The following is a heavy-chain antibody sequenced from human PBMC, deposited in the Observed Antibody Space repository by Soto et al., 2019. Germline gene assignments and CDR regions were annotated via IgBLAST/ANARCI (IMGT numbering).Heavy chain of an antibody. D-gene: IGHD5-18*01. CDR3: ARGRSGYSYGPDY. CDR1: RYTFTNFY. J-gene: IGHJ4*02. CDR2: INPSGGST. V-gene: IGHV1-46*01. Sequence: ASVKVSCKASRYTFTNFYIHWLRQAPGQGLEWMGIINPSGGSTTYPQKFQGRVTMTRDTSTSTVHMELITLRSEDTAVYYCARGRSGYSYGPDYWGQGTLVTVSS.